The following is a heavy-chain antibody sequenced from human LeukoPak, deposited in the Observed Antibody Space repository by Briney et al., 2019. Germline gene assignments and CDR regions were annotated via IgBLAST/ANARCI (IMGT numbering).Heavy chain of an antibody. J-gene: IGHJ4*02. D-gene: IGHD2-2*01. CDR1: GXTXXSYA. CDR3: AKREGIVVVPAAAFDY. Sequence: GGSLRLSCAASGXTXXSYAXXXXXXAPXKGLEWVSAISGXGGSAYYADXVKGRFTISRDNSKNTLYLQMNSLRAEDTAVYYCAKREGIVVVPAAAFDYWGQGTLVTVSS. V-gene: IGHV3-23*01. CDR2: ISGXGGSA.